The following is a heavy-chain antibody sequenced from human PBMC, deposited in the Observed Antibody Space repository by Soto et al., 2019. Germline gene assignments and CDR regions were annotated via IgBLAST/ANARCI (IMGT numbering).Heavy chain of an antibody. CDR3: AKGYCSSTSCSFDY. CDR1: GFTFTNFA. CDR2: ISGTGDTT. D-gene: IGHD2-2*01. Sequence: GGSLRLSCAASGFTFTNFAMNWVRQAPGKGLEWVSVISGTGDTTYNADSVKGRFTISGDNSMNTAFLQMNSLRAEDTALYYCAKGYCSSTSCSFDYWGQGTLVTVSS. J-gene: IGHJ4*02. V-gene: IGHV3-23*01.